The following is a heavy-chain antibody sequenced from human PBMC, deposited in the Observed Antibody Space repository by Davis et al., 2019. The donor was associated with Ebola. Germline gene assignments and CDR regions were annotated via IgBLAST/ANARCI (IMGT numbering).Heavy chain of an antibody. CDR2: ISSSSYT. J-gene: IGHJ4*02. Sequence: GESLKISCAASGFTFSSYGMHWIRQAPGKGLEWVSYISSSSYTNYADSVKGRFTISRDNAKNSLYLQMNSLRAEDTAVYYCARIITMIVVVGWGFDYWGQGTLVTVSS. D-gene: IGHD3-22*01. CDR3: ARIITMIVVVGWGFDY. V-gene: IGHV3-21*05. CDR1: GFTFSSYG.